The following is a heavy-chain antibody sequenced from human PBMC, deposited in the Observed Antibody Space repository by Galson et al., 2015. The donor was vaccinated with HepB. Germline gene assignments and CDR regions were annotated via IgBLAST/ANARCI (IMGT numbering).Heavy chain of an antibody. CDR1: GVTISNNY. CDR2: IYSGGDT. CDR3: VRPSPADFGAFDM. Sequence: SLRLSCAASGVTISNNYMSWVRQAPGKGLEWVSVIYSGGDTYYTDPVKGRFTISRDNSQNMLYLQMNSLRAEDTAVYYCVRPSPADFGAFDMWGQGTMVTVSS. V-gene: IGHV3-53*01. D-gene: IGHD4-17*01. J-gene: IGHJ3*02.